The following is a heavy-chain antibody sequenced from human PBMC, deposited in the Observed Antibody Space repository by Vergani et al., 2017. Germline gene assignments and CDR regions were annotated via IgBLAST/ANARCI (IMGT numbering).Heavy chain of an antibody. Sequence: QVQLVESGGGVVQPGRSLRLSCAASGFRFSSYGMNWVRQAPGKGLEWVAVIWYDGSNKYYADSVKGRFTISRDNSQNTVNLQMNSLRAEDTAVYYCARPRTARIYYYYMDVWGKGTTVTVSS. CDR3: ARPRTARIYYYYMDV. D-gene: IGHD6-6*01. CDR1: GFRFSSYG. CDR2: IWYDGSNK. V-gene: IGHV3-33*01. J-gene: IGHJ6*03.